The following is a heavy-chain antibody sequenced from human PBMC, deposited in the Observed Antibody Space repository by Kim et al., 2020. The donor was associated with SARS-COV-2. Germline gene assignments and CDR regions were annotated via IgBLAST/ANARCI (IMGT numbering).Heavy chain of an antibody. J-gene: IGHJ5*02. CDR2: ISSSSSTI. V-gene: IGHV3-48*02. D-gene: IGHD4-17*01. CDR3: ARHQVHYGDYVWFDP. CDR1: GFTFSSYS. Sequence: GGSLRLSCAASGFTFSSYSMNWVRQAPGKGLEWVSYISSSSSTIYYADSVKGRFTISRDNAKNSLYLQMNSLRDEDTAVYYCARHQVHYGDYVWFDPWGQGTLVTVSS.